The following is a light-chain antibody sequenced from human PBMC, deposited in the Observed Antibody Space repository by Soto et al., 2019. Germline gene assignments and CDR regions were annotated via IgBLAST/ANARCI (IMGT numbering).Light chain of an antibody. Sequence: DIQMTQSPSSLSASVGDRVTITCRASQSMSTYLNWYQQKPGKAPKLLIYGASSLQSGVPSRFSGSGSGTDFTLTISSLQPEDFASYYCQQSHSTPYTFGQGTRLEIK. J-gene: IGKJ2*01. CDR1: QSMSTY. CDR2: GAS. V-gene: IGKV1-39*01. CDR3: QQSHSTPYT.